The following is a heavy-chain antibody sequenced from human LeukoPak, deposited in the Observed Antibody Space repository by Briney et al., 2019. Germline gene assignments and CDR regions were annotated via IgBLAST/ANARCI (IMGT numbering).Heavy chain of an antibody. V-gene: IGHV1-69*01. CDR3: ARDGAMVRGVIDY. CDR2: IIPIFGTA. Sequence: SVKVSCKASGGTFSSYAISWVRQAPGQGLEWMGGIIPIFGTANYARKFQGRVTITADESTSTAYMELSSLRSEDTAVYYCARDGAMVRGVIDYWGQGTLVTVSS. CDR1: GGTFSSYA. J-gene: IGHJ4*02. D-gene: IGHD3-10*01.